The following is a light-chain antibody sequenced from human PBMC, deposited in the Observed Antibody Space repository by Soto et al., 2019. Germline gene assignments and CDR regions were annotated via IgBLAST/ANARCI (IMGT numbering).Light chain of an antibody. CDR3: QQYGSSPQT. Sequence: EVVLTQSPGPLSLYPGERATLSCRASQSVSSSYLAWYQQKPGQAPRLLIYGASSRATGIPDRFSGSGSGTYFTLTISILEPEDFAVYYCQQYGSSPQTFGQGTKVDIK. J-gene: IGKJ1*01. CDR2: GAS. CDR1: QSVSSSY. V-gene: IGKV3-20*01.